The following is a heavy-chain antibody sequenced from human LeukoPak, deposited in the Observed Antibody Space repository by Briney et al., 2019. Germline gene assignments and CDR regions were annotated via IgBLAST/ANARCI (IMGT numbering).Heavy chain of an antibody. V-gene: IGHV4-4*08. J-gene: IGHJ3*02. Sequence: SETLSLTCTVSGGSISSYHWNWIRQPPGKGLEWIGYIYSSETTVYKPSLKSRVTISADTSKNQFSLKLASVTAADTAIYYCARRNDFDIWGQGTMVTVSS. CDR2: IYSSETT. CDR1: GGSISSYH. CDR3: ARRNDFDI.